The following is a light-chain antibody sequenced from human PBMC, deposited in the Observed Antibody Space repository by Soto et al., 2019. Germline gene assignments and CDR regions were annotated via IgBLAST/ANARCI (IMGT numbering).Light chain of an antibody. CDR1: QGIGDT. CDR2: DTS. J-gene: IGKJ1*01. CDR3: QQYNNWPPWT. Sequence: VVRQSPATLSLSQGEGATLSCRASQGIGDTLAWYQHKPGQTPRLLFYDTSTRATGVPARFSGSGSGTEFTLTISSLQPEDFAAYCCQQYNNWPPWTFGQGTKVDIK. V-gene: IGKV3-15*01.